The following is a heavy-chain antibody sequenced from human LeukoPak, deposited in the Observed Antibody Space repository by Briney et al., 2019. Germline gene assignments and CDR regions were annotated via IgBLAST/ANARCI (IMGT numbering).Heavy chain of an antibody. CDR3: ARDRAGVKRGDI. J-gene: IGHJ3*02. D-gene: IGHD2-8*01. CDR1: GFSFSNFD. V-gene: IGHV3-23*01. CDR2: IRASGDVT. Sequence: GGSLRLSCAASGFSFSNFDMIWVRQSPGKGLEGVSFIRASGDVTDYADSVKGRFTISRDNSKNILYLHMNSLRAEDTAVYYCARDRAGVKRGDIWGQGTMVTVSS.